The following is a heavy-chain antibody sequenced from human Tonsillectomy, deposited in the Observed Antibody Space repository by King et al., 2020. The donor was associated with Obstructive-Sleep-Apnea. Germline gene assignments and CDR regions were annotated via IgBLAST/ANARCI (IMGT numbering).Heavy chain of an antibody. CDR2: ISAYNSNT. Sequence: VQLVQSGAEVKKPGASVKVSCKASGYTFNSYGINWVRQAPGQGLEWVGWISAYNSNTNYAQKLQGRVTMTTDTSTGIAYMELRSLRSDDTAVYYCARDLREGYSSSWYPYYYGMDVWGQGTTVTVSS. V-gene: IGHV1-18*04. J-gene: IGHJ6*02. D-gene: IGHD6-13*01. CDR1: GYTFNSYG. CDR3: ARDLREGYSSSWYPYYYGMDV.